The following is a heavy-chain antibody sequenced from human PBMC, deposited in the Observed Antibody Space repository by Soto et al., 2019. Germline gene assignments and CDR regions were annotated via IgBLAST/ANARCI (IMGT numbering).Heavy chain of an antibody. J-gene: IGHJ4*02. CDR1: GFTFSSYG. CDR2: ISYDGSNK. CDR3: AKFGYYDSSGYYPPGY. V-gene: IGHV3-30*18. D-gene: IGHD3-22*01. Sequence: GGSLRLSCAASGFTFSSYGMHWVRPAPGKGLEWVAVISYDGSNKYYADSVKGRFTISRDNSKNTLYLQMNSLRAEDTAVYYCAKFGYYDSSGYYPPGYWGQGTLVTVSS.